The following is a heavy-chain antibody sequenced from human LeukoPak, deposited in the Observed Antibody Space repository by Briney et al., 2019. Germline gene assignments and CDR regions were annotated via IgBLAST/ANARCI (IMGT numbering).Heavy chain of an antibody. V-gene: IGHV1-46*01. D-gene: IGHD1-1*01. CDR2: INPSGGST. Sequence: ASVKVSCKASGYTFTSYYMHWVRQAPGQGLEWMGIINPSGGSTSYAQKFQGRVTMTRDTSTSTVYMELSSLRSEDTAVYYCARKSRDNVSHYYYYMDVWGKGTTVTVSS. J-gene: IGHJ6*03. CDR3: ARKSRDNVSHYYYYMDV. CDR1: GYTFTSYY.